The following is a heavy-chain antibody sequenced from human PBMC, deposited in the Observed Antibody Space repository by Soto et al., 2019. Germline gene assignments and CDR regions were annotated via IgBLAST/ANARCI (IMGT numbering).Heavy chain of an antibody. V-gene: IGHV3-48*02. CDR2: ISSSSSTI. CDR3: ARDSDYVWGSYLSNWFDP. Sequence: EVQLVESGGGLVQPGGSLRLSCAASGFTFSSYSMNWVRQAPGKGLEWVSYISSSSSTIYYADSVKGRFTISRDNAKNSLYLQMNILGKEDTAVYYCARDSDYVWGSYLSNWFDPWGQGTLVTVSS. J-gene: IGHJ5*02. D-gene: IGHD3-16*02. CDR1: GFTFSSYS.